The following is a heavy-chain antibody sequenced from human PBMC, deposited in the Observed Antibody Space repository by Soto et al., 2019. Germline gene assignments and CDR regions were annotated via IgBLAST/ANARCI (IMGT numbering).Heavy chain of an antibody. D-gene: IGHD1-1*01. Sequence: GGSLRLSCAASGFTFSSYGMHWVRQAPGKGLEWVAVISYDGSNKYYADSVKGRLTISRDNSKNTLYLQMNSLRAEDTAVYYCAKDPEEQRYYYYGMDVWGQGTTVTVSS. J-gene: IGHJ6*02. V-gene: IGHV3-30*18. CDR3: AKDPEEQRYYYYGMDV. CDR1: GFTFSSYG. CDR2: ISYDGSNK.